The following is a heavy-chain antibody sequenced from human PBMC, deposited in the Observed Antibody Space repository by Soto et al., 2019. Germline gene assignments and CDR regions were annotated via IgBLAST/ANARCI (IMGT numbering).Heavy chain of an antibody. J-gene: IGHJ5*02. CDR1: GYTFTGYA. D-gene: IGHD6-13*01. CDR2: IIPGFGNT. V-gene: IGHV1-3*01. Sequence: ASAKVSCKASGYTFTGYAMHWVRQAPGQRLEWMGGIIPGFGNTNYAQKFQGRVTITTDESTSTAYMELSSLRSEDTAVYYCAREGIAAGNWFDPWGQGTLVTVSS. CDR3: AREGIAAGNWFDP.